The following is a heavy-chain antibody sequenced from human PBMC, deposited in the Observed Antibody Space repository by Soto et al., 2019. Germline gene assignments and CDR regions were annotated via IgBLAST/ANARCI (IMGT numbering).Heavy chain of an antibody. CDR2: IYYSGST. J-gene: IGHJ4*02. CDR3: ASSTAVLRFLEWLSFFDYFDY. CDR1: GGSISSSSYY. D-gene: IGHD3-3*01. Sequence: SETLSLTCTVSGGSISSSSYYWGWIRQPPGKGLEWIGSIYYSGSTYYNPSLKSRVTISVDTSKNQFSLKLSSVTAADTAVYYCASSTAVLRFLEWLSFFDYFDYWGQGTLVTVSS. V-gene: IGHV4-39*01.